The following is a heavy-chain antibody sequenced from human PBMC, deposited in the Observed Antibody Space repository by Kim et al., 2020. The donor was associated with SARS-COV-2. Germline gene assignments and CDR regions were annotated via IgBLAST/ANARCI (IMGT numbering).Heavy chain of an antibody. V-gene: IGHV6-1*01. Sequence: DYALSVKRRTTINPDTSKNQFSLQRNSVTPEDTAVYYCARDFAHYYYYMDVWGKGTTVTVSS. CDR3: ARDFAHYYYYMDV. J-gene: IGHJ6*03.